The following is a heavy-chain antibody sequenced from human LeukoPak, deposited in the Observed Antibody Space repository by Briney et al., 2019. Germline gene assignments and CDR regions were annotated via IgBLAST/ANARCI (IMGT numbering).Heavy chain of an antibody. CDR1: GYTFTSYG. D-gene: IGHD2-15*01. V-gene: IGHV1-18*01. CDR2: ISGYNGNK. CDR3: ARDTDECSSSSCPLDAFDI. Sequence: ASVKVSCKASGYTFTSYGISWVRQALGQGLEWIGWISGYNGNKNHAQKLQGRVTMTTDTSTSTAYMELRSLRSDDTAVYYCARDTDECSSSSCPLDAFDIWGQGTMVTVSS. J-gene: IGHJ3*02.